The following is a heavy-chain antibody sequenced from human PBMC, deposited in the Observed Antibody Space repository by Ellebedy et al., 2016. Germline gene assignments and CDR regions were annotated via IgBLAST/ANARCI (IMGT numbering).Heavy chain of an antibody. J-gene: IGHJ2*01. CDR1: GFSFSSYS. CDR3: ARRNPGDWYFDL. V-gene: IGHV3-48*02. CDR2: ISSGSSSI. D-gene: IGHD7-27*01. Sequence: GESLKISCVPSGFSFSSYSMNWVRQAPGKGLEWVAYISSGSSSINYADSVKGRFTISRDNAKTSLFLQLNDLTDEDTAVYYCARRNPGDWYFDLWGRGTLVTVSS.